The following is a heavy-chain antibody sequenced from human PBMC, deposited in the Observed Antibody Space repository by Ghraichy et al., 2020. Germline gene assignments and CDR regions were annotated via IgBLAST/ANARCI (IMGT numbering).Heavy chain of an antibody. CDR1: GGSITSYY. CDR2: NYYTGSA. J-gene: IGHJ6*03. V-gene: IGHV4-59*01. D-gene: IGHD4-11*01. Sequence: SQTLSPTCTVSGGSITSYYWTWIRQPPGKGLEWIGYNYYTGSAKYNPSLRSRVTVSLDTSKNQLSLRLSSVTAADTAIYYCARVRTTVTIGYYYYYMDVWGKGTTVTVSS. CDR3: ARVRTTVTIGYYYYYMDV.